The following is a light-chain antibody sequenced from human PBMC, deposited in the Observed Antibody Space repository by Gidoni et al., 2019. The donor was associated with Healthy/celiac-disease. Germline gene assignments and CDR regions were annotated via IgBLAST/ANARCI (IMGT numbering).Light chain of an antibody. CDR2: DAS. CDR3: QQRSNWLHT. V-gene: IGKV3-11*01. CDR1: QSVSSY. Sequence: EIVLTQSPATLSLSPGERATLSCRASQSVSSYLAWYQQKPGQAPRLLIYDASNRATGIPARFSGSGSGTDFTLTISSLEPEDFAVYYCQQRSNWLHTFXHXTKLEIK. J-gene: IGKJ2*01.